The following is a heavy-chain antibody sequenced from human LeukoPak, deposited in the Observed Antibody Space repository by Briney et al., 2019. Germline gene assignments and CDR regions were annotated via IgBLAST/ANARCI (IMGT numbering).Heavy chain of an antibody. CDR2: INWNGGST. D-gene: IGHD6-25*01. V-gene: IGHV3-20*04. J-gene: IGHJ6*03. CDR1: GFTFDDYG. Sequence: GGSLRLSCAASGFTFDDYGMSWVRQAPGKGLEWVSGINWNGGSTGYADSVKGRFTISRDNAKNSLYLQMNSLRAEDTALYYCARAGAISYYYYMDVWGKGTTVTVSS. CDR3: ARAGAISYYYYMDV.